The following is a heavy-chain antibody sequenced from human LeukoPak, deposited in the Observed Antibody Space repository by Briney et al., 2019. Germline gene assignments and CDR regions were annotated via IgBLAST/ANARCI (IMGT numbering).Heavy chain of an antibody. CDR3: ATIPIVVVPAAMGDYYYYYMDV. V-gene: IGHV4-38-2*01. CDR1: GYSISSGYY. D-gene: IGHD2-2*01. Sequence: KSSETLSLTCAVSGYSISSGYYWGWIRQPPGKGLEGIGRIYHSGSTYYNPALKSRVTISVDTSKNKLSVNLRAVISRDTAVYYCATIPIVVVPAAMGDYYYYYMDVWGKGTTVTVSS. CDR2: IYHSGST. J-gene: IGHJ6*03.